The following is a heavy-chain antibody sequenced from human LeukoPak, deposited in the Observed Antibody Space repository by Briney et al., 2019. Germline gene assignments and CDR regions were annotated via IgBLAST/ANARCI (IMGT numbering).Heavy chain of an antibody. CDR2: IRYDGSNK. D-gene: IGHD3-3*01. V-gene: IGHV3-30*02. CDR3: AKGTYYDFWGDQPYYFDY. Sequence: GGSLRLSCAASGFTFSSYGMHWVRQAPGKGLEWVAFIRYDGSNKYYADSVKGRFTISRDNSKNTLYLQMNSLRAEDTAVYYCAKGTYYDFWGDQPYYFDYWGQGTLVTVSS. J-gene: IGHJ4*02. CDR1: GFTFSSYG.